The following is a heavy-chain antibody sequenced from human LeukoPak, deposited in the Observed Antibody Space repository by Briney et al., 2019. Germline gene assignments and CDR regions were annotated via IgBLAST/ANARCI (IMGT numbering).Heavy chain of an antibody. CDR3: AKDIGFLEWLFDY. J-gene: IGHJ4*02. CDR2: ISGSGGST. V-gene: IGHV3-23*01. D-gene: IGHD3-3*01. Sequence: GGSLRLSCAASGFTFSSYAMSWVRQATGKGLEWVSAISGSGGSTYYADSVKGRFTISRDNSKNTLYLQMNSLRAEDTAVYYCAKDIGFLEWLFDYWGQGTLVTVSS. CDR1: GFTFSSYA.